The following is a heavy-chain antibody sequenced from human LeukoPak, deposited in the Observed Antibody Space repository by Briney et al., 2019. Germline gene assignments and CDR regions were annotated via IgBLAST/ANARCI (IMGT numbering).Heavy chain of an antibody. CDR2: INPNSGGT. D-gene: IGHD5-24*01. CDR3: AREGDGHNSPLDS. V-gene: IGHV1-2*02. J-gene: IGHJ4*02. CDR1: GYTFTGYY. Sequence: ASVKVSCKASGYTFTGYYMHWVRQAPGQGLEWMGWINPNSGGTNYAQKFQGRVTMARDTSISTAYMELSRLRSDDTAVYYCAREGDGHNSPLDSWGQGTLVTVSS.